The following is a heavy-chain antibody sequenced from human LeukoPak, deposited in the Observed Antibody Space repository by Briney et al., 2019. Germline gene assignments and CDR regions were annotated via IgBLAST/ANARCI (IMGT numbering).Heavy chain of an antibody. Sequence: AEPLSLPCALWGHPFSGYYGRCLPDPPGRALECLGEFNHRESINYSLCLKSRVPIPVHTYKNQFSLKLSSVTAADTAVYYCERGLSRTRIQLWWGYWCDPWGQGTLVTVSS. CDR3: ERGLSRTRIQLWWGYWCDP. CDR2: FNHRESI. J-gene: IGHJ5*02. CDR1: GHPFSGYY. D-gene: IGHD5-18*01. V-gene: IGHV4-34*01.